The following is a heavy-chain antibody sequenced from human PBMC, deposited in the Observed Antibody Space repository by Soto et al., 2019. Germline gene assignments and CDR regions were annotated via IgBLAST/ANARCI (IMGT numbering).Heavy chain of an antibody. CDR1: GFTFNRIA. CDR3: AKDRGGETRPSGFDS. CDR2: ISGTGSST. Sequence: PGGSLRLSCAASGFTFNRIAMIWVRQAPGKGLEWVSAISGTGSSTYYADSVKGRFTISRDNSKNTVYLEMNRLRDEDTALYYCAKDRGGETRPSGFDSWGQGTLVTVSS. J-gene: IGHJ4*02. V-gene: IGHV3-23*01. D-gene: IGHD3-10*01.